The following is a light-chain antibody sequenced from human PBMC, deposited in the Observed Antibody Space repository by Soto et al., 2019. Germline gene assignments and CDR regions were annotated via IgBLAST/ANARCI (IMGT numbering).Light chain of an antibody. CDR3: QQYDTLPLT. Sequence: DIQMTQTPTSLSASVGDTVIITCQASQDISKYLNWYQQKPGKAPNLLIYDASNLGTGVPPRFTESGSGTDFSLINSNLQPEDIATYYCQQYDTLPLTFGGGTKVEIK. CDR2: DAS. J-gene: IGKJ4*01. V-gene: IGKV1-33*01. CDR1: QDISKY.